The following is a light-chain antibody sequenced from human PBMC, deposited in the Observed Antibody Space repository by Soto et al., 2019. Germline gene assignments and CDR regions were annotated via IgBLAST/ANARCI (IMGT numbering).Light chain of an antibody. V-gene: IGKV3-20*01. CDR3: QQYGSSPT. CDR2: GAS. CDR1: KSFSRSY. J-gene: IGKJ5*01. Sequence: EIVMTQSPSTLSVSAGERATLSWRASKSFSRSYLAWYQQKPGQAPRLLIYGASTRATGIPDRFSKSGSGTDFTLTISRLEPEDFAVYYCQQYGSSPTFGQGTRLEIK.